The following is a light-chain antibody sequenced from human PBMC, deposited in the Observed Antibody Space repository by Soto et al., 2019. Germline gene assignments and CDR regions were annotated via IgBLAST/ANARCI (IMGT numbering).Light chain of an antibody. CDR1: QSIGTN. CDR3: QHRADWPRGS. J-gene: IGKJ2*01. V-gene: IGKV1-39*01. CDR2: AVS. Sequence: DIQMTQSPSSLSASVGDRVTITCRASQSIGTNLNWYQQRPGKAPKLLIYAVSSLQSGVSSRFSGSGSGTDFTLSINSLQREDFATYYCQHRADWPRGSFGQGTKVDIK.